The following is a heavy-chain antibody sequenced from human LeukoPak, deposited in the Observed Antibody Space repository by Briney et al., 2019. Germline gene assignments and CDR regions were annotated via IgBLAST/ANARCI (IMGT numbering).Heavy chain of an antibody. CDR3: ARVYSSGWAVDAFDI. J-gene: IGHJ3*02. D-gene: IGHD6-19*01. Sequence: ETLSLTCTVSGGSISSYYWSWIRQPPGKGLEWIGYIYYSGSTNYNPSLKSRVTISVDTSKNQFSLKLSSVTAADTAVYYCARVYSSGWAVDAFDIWGQGTMVTVSS. CDR1: GGSISSYY. CDR2: IYYSGST. V-gene: IGHV4-59*01.